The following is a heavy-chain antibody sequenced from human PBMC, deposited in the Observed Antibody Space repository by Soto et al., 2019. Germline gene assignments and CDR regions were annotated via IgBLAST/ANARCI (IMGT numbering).Heavy chain of an antibody. V-gene: IGHV3-30*18. Sequence: GGSLRLSCAASGFTFSSYGMHWVRQAPGKGLEWVAVISYDGSNKYYADSVKGRFTISRDNSKNTLYLQMNSLRAEDTAVYYCAKGSGSSPELDAFDIWGQGTMVTVSS. CDR3: AKGSGSSPELDAFDI. CDR2: ISYDGSNK. D-gene: IGHD1-26*01. J-gene: IGHJ3*02. CDR1: GFTFSSYG.